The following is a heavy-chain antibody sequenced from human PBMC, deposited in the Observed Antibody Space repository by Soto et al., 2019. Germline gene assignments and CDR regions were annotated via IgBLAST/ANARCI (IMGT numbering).Heavy chain of an antibody. CDR2: ISGGIGST. CDR3: AKGAARYFDY. V-gene: IGHV3-23*01. D-gene: IGHD1-26*01. J-gene: IGHJ4*02. Sequence: AGGSMRLSCVASGFSFGTYAMTWVRQVPGKGLEWVSTISGGIGSTFYADSVKGRFTISRDISKKMLFLHMNGLRGEDTGIYYCAKGAARYFDYWGRGTLVTVSS. CDR1: GFSFGTYA.